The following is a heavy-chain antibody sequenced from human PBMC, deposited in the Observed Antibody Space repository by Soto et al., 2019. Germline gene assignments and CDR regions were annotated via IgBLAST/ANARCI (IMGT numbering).Heavy chain of an antibody. Sequence: ASVTVSCKVSGYTLTELSMHWVRQAPGKGLEWMGGFDPEDGETIYAQKFQGRVTMTEDTSTDTAYMELSSLRSEDTAVYYCATSRGIFGVVPRLGYFDYWGQGTLVTVSS. J-gene: IGHJ4*02. D-gene: IGHD3-3*01. CDR1: GYTLTELS. V-gene: IGHV1-24*01. CDR3: ATSRGIFGVVPRLGYFDY. CDR2: FDPEDGET.